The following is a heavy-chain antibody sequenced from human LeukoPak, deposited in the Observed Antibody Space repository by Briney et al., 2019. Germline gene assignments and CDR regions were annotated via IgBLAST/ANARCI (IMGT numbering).Heavy chain of an antibody. Sequence: PGGSLRLSCAASGFTFSSYEMNWVRQAPGKGLEWVSYISSSGSTIYYADSVKGRFTISRDNAKNSLYLQMNSLRAEDTAVYYCARGAYYDSSGYYYDIDYWGQGTLVTASS. J-gene: IGHJ4*02. CDR1: GFTFSSYE. CDR2: ISSSGSTI. V-gene: IGHV3-48*03. D-gene: IGHD3-22*01. CDR3: ARGAYYDSSGYYYDIDY.